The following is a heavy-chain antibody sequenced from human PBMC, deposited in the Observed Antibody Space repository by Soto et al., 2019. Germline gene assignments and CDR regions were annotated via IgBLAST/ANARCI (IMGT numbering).Heavy chain of an antibody. J-gene: IGHJ3*02. CDR1: GFTFSSYA. CDR3: AAGGVTAMIVVVITGPFDAFDI. Sequence: PGGSLRLSCAASGFTFSSYAMHWVRQAPGKGLEWVAVISYDGSNKYYADSVKGRFTISRDNSKNTLYLQMNSLRAEDTAVYYCAAGGVTAMIVVVITGPFDAFDIWGQGTMVTVSS. D-gene: IGHD3-22*01. V-gene: IGHV3-30-3*01. CDR2: ISYDGSNK.